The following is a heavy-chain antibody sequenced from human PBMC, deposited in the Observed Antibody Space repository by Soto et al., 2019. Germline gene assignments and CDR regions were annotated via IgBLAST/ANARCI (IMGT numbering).Heavy chain of an antibody. V-gene: IGHV4-34*01. CDR3: ARGFWYSSGWYVY. Sequence: QVQLQQWGAGLLKPSETLSLTCAVYGGSFSGYYWSWIRQPPGKGLEWIGEINHSGSTNYNPSLKSRVTISVDTSKNQFSLKLSSVTAADTAVYYCARGFWYSSGWYVYWGQGTLVTVSS. CDR2: INHSGST. J-gene: IGHJ4*02. CDR1: GGSFSGYY. D-gene: IGHD6-19*01.